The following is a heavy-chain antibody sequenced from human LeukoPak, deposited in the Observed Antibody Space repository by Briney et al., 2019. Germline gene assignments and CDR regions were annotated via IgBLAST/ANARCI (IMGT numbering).Heavy chain of an antibody. J-gene: IGHJ4*02. CDR3: ASMALYYDSSGYDY. Sequence: KPSETLSLTCTVSGGSISGGGYYWSWIRQPPGKGLEWIGEINHSGSTNYNPSLKSRVTISVDTSKNQFSLKLSSVTAADTAVYYCASMALYYDSSGYDYWGQGTLVTVSS. CDR1: GGSISGGGYY. CDR2: INHSGST. D-gene: IGHD3-22*01. V-gene: IGHV4-34*01.